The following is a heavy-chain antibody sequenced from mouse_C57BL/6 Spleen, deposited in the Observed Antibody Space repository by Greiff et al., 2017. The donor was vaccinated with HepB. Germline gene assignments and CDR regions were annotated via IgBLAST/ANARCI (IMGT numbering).Heavy chain of an antibody. Sequence: EVKLVESGPGLVKPSQSLSLTCSVTGYSITSGYYWNWIRQFPGNKLEWMGYISYDGSNNYNPSLKNRISITRDTSKNQFFLKLNSVTTEDTATYYCASCCGYWSSYYFDYWGQGTTLTVSS. D-gene: IGHD2-3*01. CDR2: ISYDGSN. V-gene: IGHV3-6*01. CDR3: ASCCGYWSSYYFDY. CDR1: GYSITSGYY. J-gene: IGHJ2*01.